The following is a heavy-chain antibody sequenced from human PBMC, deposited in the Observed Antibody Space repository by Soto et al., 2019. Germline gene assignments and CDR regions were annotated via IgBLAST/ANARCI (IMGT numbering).Heavy chain of an antibody. V-gene: IGHV1-18*01. CDR3: ARARYDFWSGYHIGIGYYCDY. D-gene: IGHD3-3*01. CDR2: ISAYNGNT. J-gene: IGHJ4*02. Sequence: ASVKVSCKASGYTFTSYVISWVRQAPGQGLEWMGWISAYNGNTNYAQKLQGRVTMTTDTSTSTAYMELRSLRSDDTAVYYCARARYDFWSGYHIGIGYYCDYWGQGTLVTVSS. CDR1: GYTFTSYV.